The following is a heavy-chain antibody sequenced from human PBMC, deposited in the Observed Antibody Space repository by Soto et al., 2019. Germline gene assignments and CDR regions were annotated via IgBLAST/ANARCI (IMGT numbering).Heavy chain of an antibody. CDR1: GGSISSSSYY. CDR3: ARHPYDGSYYFPTLYYFDY. V-gene: IGHV4-39*01. D-gene: IGHD1-26*01. CDR2: IYYSGST. J-gene: IGHJ4*02. Sequence: SETLSLTCTVSGGSISSSSYYWGGIRQPPGKGLEWIGSIYYSGSTYYTPSLKSRVTISVDTSKNQFSLKLSSVTSADTAVYYCARHPYDGSYYFPTLYYFDYWGQGTLVTVSS.